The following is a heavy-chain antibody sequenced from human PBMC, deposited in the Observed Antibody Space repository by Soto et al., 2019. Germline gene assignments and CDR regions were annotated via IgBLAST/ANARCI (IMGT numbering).Heavy chain of an antibody. Sequence: ASVKVSCKASGYTFTGYYMHWVRQAPGQGLEWMGWINPNSGGTNYAQKFQGRVTMTRDTSISTAYMELSRLRSDDTAVYYCARVTHYYYGMDVWGQGTTVTVSS. D-gene: IGHD1-20*01. V-gene: IGHV1-2*02. CDR2: INPNSGGT. J-gene: IGHJ6*02. CDR1: GYTFTGYY. CDR3: ARVTHYYYGMDV.